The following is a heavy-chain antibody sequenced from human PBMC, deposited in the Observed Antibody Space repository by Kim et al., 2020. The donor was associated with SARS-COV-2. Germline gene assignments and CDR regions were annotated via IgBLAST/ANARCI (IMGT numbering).Heavy chain of an antibody. Sequence: GGSLRLSCAASGFTFSSYGMHWVRQAPGKGLEWVAVIWYDGSNKYYADSVKGRFTISRDNSKNTLYLQMNSLRAEDTAVYYCASWRWELPFDYWGQGTLVTVSS. J-gene: IGHJ4*02. CDR2: IWYDGSNK. D-gene: IGHD1-26*01. CDR3: ASWRWELPFDY. V-gene: IGHV3-33*01. CDR1: GFTFSSYG.